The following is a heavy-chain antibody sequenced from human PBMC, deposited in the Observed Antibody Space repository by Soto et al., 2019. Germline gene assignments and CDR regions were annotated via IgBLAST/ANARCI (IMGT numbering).Heavy chain of an antibody. CDR2: ISSSSSTI. D-gene: IGHD6-13*01. CDR3: ARHPERIAEIGWFDP. Sequence: QAPGKGLERVSYISSSSSTIYYADSVKGRFTISRDNAKNSLYLQMNSLRAEDTAVYYCARHPERIAEIGWFDPWGQGTLVTVSS. J-gene: IGHJ5*02. V-gene: IGHV3-48*01.